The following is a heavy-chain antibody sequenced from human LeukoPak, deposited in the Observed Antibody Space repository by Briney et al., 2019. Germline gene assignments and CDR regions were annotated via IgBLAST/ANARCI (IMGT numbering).Heavy chain of an antibody. CDR2: ITSGGDYM. D-gene: IGHD2-2*01. CDR3: ARDRYCVSTNCPYDC. J-gene: IGHJ4*02. V-gene: IGHV3-21*01. CDR1: GFTFGGYT. Sequence: GGSLRLSCAASGFTFGGYTMSWVRQAPGKGLQWVSTITSGGDYMYYADPVKGRFTISRDDSKNSLYLHMNSLRAEDTAVYYCARDRYCVSTNCPYDCWGQGTPVTVSS.